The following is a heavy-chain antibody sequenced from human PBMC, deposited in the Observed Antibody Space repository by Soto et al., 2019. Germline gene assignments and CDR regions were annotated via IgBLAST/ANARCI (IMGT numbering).Heavy chain of an antibody. D-gene: IGHD3-22*01. Sequence: QVRLVQSGAEVKKPGASVKVSCKASGYTFSSFGISWVRQAPGQGLEWMGWISPYSVNRHYAQKFQGRVIMTTNTSTSTAQMEMRSIRPDDTAVYYCALDVLIVARAPYYMDVWGKGTSITVSS. V-gene: IGHV1-18*01. J-gene: IGHJ6*03. CDR3: ALDVLIVARAPYYMDV. CDR2: ISPYSVNR. CDR1: GYTFSSFG.